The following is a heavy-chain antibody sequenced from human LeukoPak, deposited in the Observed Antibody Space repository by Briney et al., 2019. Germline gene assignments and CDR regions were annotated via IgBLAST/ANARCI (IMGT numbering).Heavy chain of an antibody. CDR3: ARGGGLDV. V-gene: IGHV3-7*03. CDR1: GFTFSNDL. Sequence: PGGSLRLSCVASGFTFSNDLMTWVRQAPGKGLEWVANIKEDGSEKYYADSVKGRFTISRDNAKNSLYLQMSNLRAEDTAVYSCARGGGLDVWGQGATVTVSS. D-gene: IGHD3-16*01. J-gene: IGHJ6*02. CDR2: IKEDGSEK.